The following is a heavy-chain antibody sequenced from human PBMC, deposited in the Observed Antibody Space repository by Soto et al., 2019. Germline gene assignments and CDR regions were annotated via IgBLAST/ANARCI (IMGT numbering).Heavy chain of an antibody. Sequence: SETLSLTCAVSGYSISLGYYWGWIRQPPGKGLEWIGSIYHSGNTYYNPSLKSRVSISLDTSKNHFSLELTSVTAADTAVYYCARGRYCSSTSCPWALRGYGMDVWGQGTTVTVSS. CDR1: GYSISLGYY. CDR2: IYHSGNT. J-gene: IGHJ6*02. V-gene: IGHV4-38-2*01. D-gene: IGHD2-2*01. CDR3: ARGRYCSSTSCPWALRGYGMDV.